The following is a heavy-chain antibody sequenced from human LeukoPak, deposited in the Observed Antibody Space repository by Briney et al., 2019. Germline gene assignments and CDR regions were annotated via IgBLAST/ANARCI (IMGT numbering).Heavy chain of an antibody. D-gene: IGHD2-15*01. J-gene: IGHJ3*02. CDR1: GFTFDDYV. CDR2: ISWNSGTI. V-gene: IGHV3-9*01. CDR3: VKGAAYHLGDAFDI. Sequence: SLRLSCAASGFTFDDYVMNWVRHAPGKGLEWVSGISWNSGTIGYADSVKGRFTISRDNAKNSLYLQMNSLRAEDTALYYCVKGAAYHLGDAFDIWGQGTMVTVSS.